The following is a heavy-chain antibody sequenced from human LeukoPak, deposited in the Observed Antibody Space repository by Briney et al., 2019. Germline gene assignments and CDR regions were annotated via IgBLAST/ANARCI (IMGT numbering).Heavy chain of an antibody. CDR1: GFTFSSYA. CDR2: ISSSSSYI. D-gene: IGHD3-10*01. J-gene: IGHJ4*02. V-gene: IGHV3-21*01. Sequence: GGSLRLSCAASGFTFSSYAMNWVRQAPGKGLEWVSSISSSSSYIYYADSVKGRFTISRDNAKDSLYLQMNSLRAEDTAVYYCARKYYYGSGSRAADYWGQGTLVTVSS. CDR3: ARKYYYGSGSRAADY.